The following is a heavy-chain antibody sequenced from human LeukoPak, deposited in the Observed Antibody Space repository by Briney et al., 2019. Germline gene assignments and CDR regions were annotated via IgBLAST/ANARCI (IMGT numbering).Heavy chain of an antibody. V-gene: IGHV3-30*03. CDR1: GFTFSSYW. D-gene: IGHD3-10*01. Sequence: GWSLRLSCAASGFTFSSYWMHWVRQAPGKGLEWVAVISYDGSNKYYADSVKGRFTIARDNSKNTLYLQMNSLRAEDTAVYYCARGINGVLWFGELSHYFDYWGQGTLVNVSS. CDR2: ISYDGSNK. CDR3: ARGINGVLWFGELSHYFDY. J-gene: IGHJ4*02.